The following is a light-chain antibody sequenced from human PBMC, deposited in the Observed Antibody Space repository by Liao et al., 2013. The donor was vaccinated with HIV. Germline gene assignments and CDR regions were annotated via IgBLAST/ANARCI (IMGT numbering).Light chain of an antibody. CDR3: QVWDSSSDHVV. J-gene: IGLJ2*01. Sequence: SYELTQPPSVSVAPGKTANITCGGKNIGSKSVHWYQQKPGQAPVLVIYYDSDRPSGIPERFSGSNSGNTATLTISRVEAGDEADYYCQVWDSSSDHVVFGGGTEAARP. V-gene: IGLV3-21*01. CDR1: NIGSKS. CDR2: YDS.